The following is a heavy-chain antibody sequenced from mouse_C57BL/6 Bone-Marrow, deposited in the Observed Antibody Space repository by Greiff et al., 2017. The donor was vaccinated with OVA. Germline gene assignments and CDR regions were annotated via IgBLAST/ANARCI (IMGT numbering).Heavy chain of an antibody. CDR3: ARRRSYDRVFAY. J-gene: IGHJ3*01. D-gene: IGHD2-14*01. CDR1: GYTFTSYW. CDR2: IHPNSGST. V-gene: IGHV1-64*01. Sequence: QVQLQQPGAELVKPGASVKLSCKASGYTFTSYWMHWVKQRPGQGLEWIGMIHPNSGSTYYNENFKSKATLSVDNASSTAYMQLSSLTSEDSAVYDCARRRSYDRVFAYWGQGTLVTVSA.